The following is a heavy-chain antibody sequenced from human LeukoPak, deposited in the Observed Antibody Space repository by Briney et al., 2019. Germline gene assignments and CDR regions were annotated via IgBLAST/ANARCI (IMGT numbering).Heavy chain of an antibody. CDR3: ARASNEHIVVVTAILDFDY. CDR2: INWNGGST. Sequence: GGSLRLSCAASGFTFDDYGMSWVRQAPGKGLEWVSGINWNGGSTGYADSVKGRFTISRDNAKNSLYLQMNSLRAEDTAVYYCARASNEHIVVVTAILDFDYWGQGTLVTVSS. CDR1: GFTFDDYG. J-gene: IGHJ4*02. D-gene: IGHD2-21*02. V-gene: IGHV3-20*04.